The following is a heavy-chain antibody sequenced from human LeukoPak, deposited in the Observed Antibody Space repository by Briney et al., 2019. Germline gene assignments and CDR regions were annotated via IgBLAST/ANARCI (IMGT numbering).Heavy chain of an antibody. V-gene: IGHV1-3*03. Sequence: ASVKVSCKASGYTFTSYAIHWVRQAPGQRLEWMGWINVGNGNTHYSQEFQGRLTITRDTSASTAYMELSSLRSEDMAVYYCARSHGSGSYYTSWGQGILVTVSS. CDR2: INVGNGNT. CDR3: ARSHGSGSYYTS. D-gene: IGHD3-10*01. J-gene: IGHJ5*02. CDR1: GYTFTSYA.